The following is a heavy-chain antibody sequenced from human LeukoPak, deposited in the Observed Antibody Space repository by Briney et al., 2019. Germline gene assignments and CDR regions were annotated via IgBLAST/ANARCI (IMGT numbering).Heavy chain of an antibody. J-gene: IGHJ4*02. V-gene: IGHV3-23*01. CDR3: ARERYFDY. CDR2: ISGGGRST. CDR1: GFTFSACA. Sequence: GGSLRLSCAASGFTFSACAMSWVRQAPGKGLEWVSTISGGGRSTDYADSVKGLFTISRDNSKNTLYLQMNSLRAEDTAVYYCARERYFDYWGQGTLVTVSS.